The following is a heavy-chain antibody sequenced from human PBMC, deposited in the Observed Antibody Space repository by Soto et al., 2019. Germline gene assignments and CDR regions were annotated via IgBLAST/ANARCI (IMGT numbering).Heavy chain of an antibody. CDR2: ISGGGDGT. J-gene: IGHJ3*01. CDR3: AKKGLGSLATYCTTGDCHYAFDV. Sequence: EVQLLESGGGLVRPGGSLILSCAASGFTFYNYAMNWVRQAPGKGLEWVSTISGGGDGTYYADSVKGRFTISRDNSRNTVYLQMNSLRAEDTAVYYCAKKGLGSLATYCTTGDCHYAFDVWGQGTLVTVSS. CDR1: GFTFYNYA. D-gene: IGHD2-8*01. V-gene: IGHV3-23*01.